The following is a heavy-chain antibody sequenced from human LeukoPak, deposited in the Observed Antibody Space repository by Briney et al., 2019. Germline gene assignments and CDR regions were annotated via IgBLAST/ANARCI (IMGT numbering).Heavy chain of an antibody. CDR1: GFTFSSYA. CDR2: ISGSGGST. Sequence: PGGSLRLSCAASGFTFSSYAMSWVRQAPGKGLEWVSAISGSGGSTYYADSVKGRLTISRDNSKNTLYLQMNSLRAEDTAVYYCAKGLRDGYNSGYWGQGTLVTVSS. J-gene: IGHJ4*02. D-gene: IGHD5-24*01. CDR3: AKGLRDGYNSGY. V-gene: IGHV3-23*01.